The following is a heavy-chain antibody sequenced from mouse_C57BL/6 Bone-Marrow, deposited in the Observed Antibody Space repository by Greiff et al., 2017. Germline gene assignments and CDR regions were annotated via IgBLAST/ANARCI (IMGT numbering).Heavy chain of an antibody. CDR3: SKGYYFDY. V-gene: IGHV1-4*01. J-gene: IGHJ2*01. CDR2: INPSSGYT. Sequence: QVQLQQSGAELARPGASVKMSCKASGYTFTSYTMHWVKQRPGQGLEWIGYINPSSGYTKYNQKFKDKATLTAAKSSSTAYLQLSSLTSEDSAVYYCSKGYYFDYWGQGTTLTVSS. CDR1: GYTFTSYT.